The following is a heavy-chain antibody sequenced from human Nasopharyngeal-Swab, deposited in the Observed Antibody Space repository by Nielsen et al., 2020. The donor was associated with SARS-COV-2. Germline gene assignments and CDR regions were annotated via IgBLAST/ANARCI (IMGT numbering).Heavy chain of an antibody. Sequence: SVKVSCKASGGTFSSYAISWVRQAAGQGFEWMGGIIPIFGTANYAQKFQGRVTITADESTSTAYMELSSLRSEDTAVYYCARAPPGYYDSSGYARFDPWGQGTLVTVSS. CDR2: IIPIFGTA. CDR3: ARAPPGYYDSSGYARFDP. CDR1: GGTFSSYA. D-gene: IGHD3-22*01. V-gene: IGHV1-69*13. J-gene: IGHJ5*02.